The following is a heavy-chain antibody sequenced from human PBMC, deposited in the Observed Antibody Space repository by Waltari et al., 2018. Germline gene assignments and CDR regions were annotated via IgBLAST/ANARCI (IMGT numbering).Heavy chain of an antibody. CDR1: GFTFSNAW. Sequence: EVQLVESGGGLVKPGGSLRLSCAASGFTFSNAWMSWVRQAPGKGLEWVVRTKSKTDGGTTDYAAPVKGRFTISRDDSKTTLYLQMNSLKTEDTAVYYCTSPARLRDAFDIWGQGTMVTVCS. V-gene: IGHV3-15*01. D-gene: IGHD4-17*01. CDR3: TSPARLRDAFDI. J-gene: IGHJ3*02. CDR2: TKSKTDGGTT.